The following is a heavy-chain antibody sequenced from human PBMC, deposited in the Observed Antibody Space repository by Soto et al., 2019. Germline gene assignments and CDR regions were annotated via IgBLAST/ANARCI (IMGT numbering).Heavy chain of an antibody. V-gene: IGHV3-7*01. CDR3: ARDPAPVGYRGLDV. CDR2: IKEDGSEK. CDR1: GFTFSSSW. Sequence: LRLSCAASGFTFSSSWMTWVRQAPGKGLAWVANIKEDGSEKYYVDSVKGRFTISRDNTNESLYPQMNSLRAEDTAVYYCARDPAPVGYRGLDVWGQGTTVTVSS. J-gene: IGHJ6*02. D-gene: IGHD5-12*01.